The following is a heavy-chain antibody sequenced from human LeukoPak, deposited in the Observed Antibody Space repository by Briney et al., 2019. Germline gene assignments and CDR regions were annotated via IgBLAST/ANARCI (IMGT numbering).Heavy chain of an antibody. CDR2: VKQDGSET. CDR3: ARDKFPATNIPLIDF. CDR1: GFSFSSYW. V-gene: IGHV3-7*03. J-gene: IGHJ4*02. Sequence: PGGSLRLSCTASGFSFSSYWMSWVRQAPGKGLEWVANVKQDGSETYYVDSLKDRFTISRDNAKNSLYLQMGSLRVEDTAIYYCARDKFPATNIPLIDFWGPGTLVTVSS. D-gene: IGHD2-2*02.